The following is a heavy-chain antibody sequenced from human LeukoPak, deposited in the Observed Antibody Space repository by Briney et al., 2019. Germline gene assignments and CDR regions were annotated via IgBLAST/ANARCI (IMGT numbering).Heavy chain of an antibody. D-gene: IGHD3-10*01. J-gene: IGHJ4*02. Sequence: PSETLSLTCTVSGGSISSGGYYWSWIRQPAGKGLEYIGRIYSTGSTNYNPSLRSRVTIPVDTPKNHFSLKLSSVTAADTAVYYCARDQTYSGSGIYTYFDSWGQGILVTVSS. V-gene: IGHV4-61*02. CDR3: ARDQTYSGSGIYTYFDS. CDR2: IYSTGST. CDR1: GGSISSGGYY.